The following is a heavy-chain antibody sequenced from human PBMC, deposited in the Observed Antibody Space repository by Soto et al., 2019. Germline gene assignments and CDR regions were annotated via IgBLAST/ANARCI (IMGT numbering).Heavy chain of an antibody. CDR3: AAKAAGNYYYYGMDV. CDR2: ISAYNGNT. V-gene: IGHV1-18*01. Sequence: ASVKVSCKASGYTFTSYGISWVRQAPGQGLEWMGWISAYNGNTNYAQKLQGRVTMTTDTSTSTAYMELRSLRSEDTAVYYCAAKAAGNYYYYGMDVWGQGTTVTVSS. J-gene: IGHJ6*02. D-gene: IGHD6-13*01. CDR1: GYTFTSYG.